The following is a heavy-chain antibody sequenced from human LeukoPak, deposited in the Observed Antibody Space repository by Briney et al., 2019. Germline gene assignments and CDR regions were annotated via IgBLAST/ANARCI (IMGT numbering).Heavy chain of an antibody. D-gene: IGHD6-19*01. CDR2: IYYSGTT. CDR1: GGSIGSSSYY. CDR3: ARQTYSSGPYYFDY. V-gene: IGHV4-39*01. J-gene: IGHJ4*02. Sequence: PSETLSLTCSVSGGSIGSSSYYWGWIRQPPGKGLEWIGSIYYSGTTYYNPSLKSRVTISVDTSKNRFSLKLSSVTAADTAVYFCARQTYSSGPYYFDYWGQGTLVTVSS.